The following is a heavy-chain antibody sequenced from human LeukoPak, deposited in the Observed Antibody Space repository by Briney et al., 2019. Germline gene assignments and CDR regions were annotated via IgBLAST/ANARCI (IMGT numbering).Heavy chain of an antibody. CDR3: ARERGGWPLDY. CDR1: GGSFSGYY. CDR2: INHSGST. D-gene: IGHD6-19*01. Sequence: RATETLSLTCAVYGGSFSGYYWSWIRQPPGKGLEWIGEINHSGSTNYNPSLKSRVTMSVDTSKNQFSLKLSSVTAADTAVYYCARERGGWPLDYWGQGTLVTVSS. V-gene: IGHV4-34*01. J-gene: IGHJ4*02.